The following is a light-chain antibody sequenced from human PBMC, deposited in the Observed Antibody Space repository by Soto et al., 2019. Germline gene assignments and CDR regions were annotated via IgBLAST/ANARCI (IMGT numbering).Light chain of an antibody. CDR1: QGIRSD. V-gene: IGKV1-17*01. CDR2: AAS. CDR3: LQRSSYPWT. J-gene: IGKJ1*01. Sequence: DIQMTQSPSSLSASVGDRVTITCRARQGIRSDLGWYQQKPGKAPKRLIYAASNLESGVPSRFSGRGSGTEFTLTITSLQPEEFASYYCLQRSSYPWTFGQGTKVEI.